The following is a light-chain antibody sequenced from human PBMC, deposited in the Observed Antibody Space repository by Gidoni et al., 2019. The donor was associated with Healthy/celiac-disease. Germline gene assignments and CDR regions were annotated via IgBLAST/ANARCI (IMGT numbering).Light chain of an antibody. Sequence: QSVLTQPPPASGTPGQRGTISCSGSSSNIGSNTGNWYQQLPGQAPKPLIYSNNQRPSGVPDRFSGSKSGTSASLAISGLQSEDEADYYCAAWDDSLNGYVFGTGTKVTVL. CDR2: SNN. CDR3: AAWDDSLNGYV. V-gene: IGLV1-44*01. J-gene: IGLJ1*01. CDR1: SSNIGSNT.